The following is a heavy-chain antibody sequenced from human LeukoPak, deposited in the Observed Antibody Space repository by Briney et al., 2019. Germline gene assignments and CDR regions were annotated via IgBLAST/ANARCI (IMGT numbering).Heavy chain of an antibody. CDR2: ISAYNGNT. Sequence: ASVKVSCKATGYTFTSYGISCVRQAPGQGLEWMGWISAYNGNTNYAQKLQGRVTMTTDTSTSTAYMELRSLRSDDTAVYYCARTDSNQLYYYYYYYYMDVWGKGTTVTISS. V-gene: IGHV1-18*01. J-gene: IGHJ6*03. CDR3: ARTDSNQLYYYYYYYYMDV. CDR1: GYTFTSYG. D-gene: IGHD3-22*01.